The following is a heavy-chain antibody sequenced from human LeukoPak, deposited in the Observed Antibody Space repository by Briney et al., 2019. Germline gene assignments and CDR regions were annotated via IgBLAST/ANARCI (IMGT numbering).Heavy chain of an antibody. Sequence: SVKVSCKASGGTFSSYTISWVRQAPGQGLEWMGGIIPLFGTPDYAQKFQDRLTITADKSTSTAYMELSSLRSEDTAVYYCASATLRCSGGSCYERDVWGKGTTVTVSS. J-gene: IGHJ6*04. V-gene: IGHV1-69*06. CDR2: IIPLFGTP. D-gene: IGHD2-15*01. CDR1: GGTFSSYT. CDR3: ASATLRCSGGSCYERDV.